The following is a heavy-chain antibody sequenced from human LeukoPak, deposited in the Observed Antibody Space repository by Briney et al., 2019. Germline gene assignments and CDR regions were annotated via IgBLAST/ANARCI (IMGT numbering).Heavy chain of an antibody. J-gene: IGHJ6*03. CDR1: GFTFSDYY. Sequence: GGSLRLSYAASGFTFSDYYMSWIRQAPGKGLEWVSYISSSGSTIYYADSVKGRFTISRDNAKNSLYLQMNSLRAEDTAVYYCARDGHSRLYYYYYMDVWGKGTTVTVSS. CDR3: ARDGHSRLYYYYYMDV. CDR2: ISSSGSTI. V-gene: IGHV3-11*04. D-gene: IGHD3-16*01.